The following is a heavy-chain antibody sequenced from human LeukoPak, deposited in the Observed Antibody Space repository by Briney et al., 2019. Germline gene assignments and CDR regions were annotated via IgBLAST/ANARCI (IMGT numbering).Heavy chain of an antibody. CDR2: SNHSGST. CDR1: GGSFSGYY. D-gene: IGHD5-18*01. Sequence: SETLSLTCAVYGGSFSGYYWSWIRQPPGKGLEWIGESNHSGSTNYNPSLKSRVTISVDTSKNQFSLKLSSVTAADTAVYYCARVSDSYGFWYFDLWGRGTLVTVSS. J-gene: IGHJ2*01. CDR3: ARVSDSYGFWYFDL. V-gene: IGHV4-34*01.